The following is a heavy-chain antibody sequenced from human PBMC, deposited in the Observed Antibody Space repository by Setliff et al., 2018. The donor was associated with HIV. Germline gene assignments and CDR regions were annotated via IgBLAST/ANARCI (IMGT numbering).Heavy chain of an antibody. D-gene: IGHD6-19*01. CDR3: ARGAWYTSGWYSSRYMDV. V-gene: IGHV1-8*02. J-gene: IGHJ6*03. CDR2: MNPNSGNT. CDR1: GYTFTSYD. Sequence: ASVKVSCKPSGYTFTSYDINWVRQATGQGLEWMGWMNPNSGNTGYAQKFQGIVTMTRNTSISTAYMELSSLRSEDTAVYYCARGAWYTSGWYSSRYMDVWGKGTTVTVSS.